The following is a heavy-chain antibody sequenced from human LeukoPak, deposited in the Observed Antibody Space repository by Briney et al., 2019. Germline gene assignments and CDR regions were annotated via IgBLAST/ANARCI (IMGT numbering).Heavy chain of an antibody. CDR3: ARHSPTYYDFDY. CDR2: IFHSGST. D-gene: IGHD3-10*01. J-gene: IGHJ4*02. V-gene: IGHV4-59*08. Sequence: PSETLSLTCTVSGGSISNYYWTWLRQLPGKGLEWIGYIFHSGSTKYNPSLQSRVTISVDTSKNRFSLKLSSVTAADTAVYYCARHSPTYYDFDYWGQGTLVTVSS. CDR1: GGSISNYY.